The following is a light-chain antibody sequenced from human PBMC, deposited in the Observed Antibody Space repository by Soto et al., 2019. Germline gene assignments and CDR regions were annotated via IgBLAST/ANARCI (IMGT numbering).Light chain of an antibody. CDR3: QQRSNWLT. J-gene: IGKJ4*01. Sequence: EIVFTQSPATLSLSPGERATLSCRASQSVSTYLAWYQQKPGQAPRLLIYDASSRATGIPARFSGSGSGTDFTLTISSLEPEDFAVYYCQQRSNWLTFGGGTKVDIK. CDR1: QSVSTY. CDR2: DAS. V-gene: IGKV3-11*01.